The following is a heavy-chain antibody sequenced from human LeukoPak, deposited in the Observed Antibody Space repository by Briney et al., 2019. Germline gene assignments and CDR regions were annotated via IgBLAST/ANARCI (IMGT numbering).Heavy chain of an antibody. V-gene: IGHV3-48*02. D-gene: IGHD2-15*01. CDR3: ARVQGICSVSTCYENSADV. Sequence: PGGSLRLSCEASGFTFRSYSMNWVRQAPGKGLEWVSYISSGGSTIYYADSLKGRFTISRDNARNLLFLQMDGLREEDTAMYYCARVQGICSVSTCYENSADVWGKGTTVSVSS. CDR1: GFTFRSYS. J-gene: IGHJ6*04. CDR2: ISSGGSTI.